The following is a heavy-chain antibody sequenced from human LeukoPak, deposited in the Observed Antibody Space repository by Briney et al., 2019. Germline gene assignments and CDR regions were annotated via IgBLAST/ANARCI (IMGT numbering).Heavy chain of an antibody. V-gene: IGHV1-8*01. CDR3: AREVTGTLYYYYGMDV. CDR2: MNPNSGNT. CDR1: GYTFTNYD. J-gene: IGHJ6*02. D-gene: IGHD1-20*01. Sequence: GASVKVSCKASGYTFTNYDINWVRQATGQGLEWMGWMNPNSGNTGYAQKFQGRVTMTRNTSISTAYMELSSLRSEDTAVYYCAREVTGTLYYYYGMDVWGQGTTVTVSS.